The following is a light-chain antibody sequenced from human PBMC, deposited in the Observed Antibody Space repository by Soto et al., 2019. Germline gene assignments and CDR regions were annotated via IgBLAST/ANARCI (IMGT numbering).Light chain of an antibody. CDR2: SNN. CDR1: SSNIGAGYV. V-gene: IGLV1-44*01. Sequence: QSVLTQPPSVSGAPGQRVTISCTGSSSNIGAGYVVHWYQQLPGTAPKFLIYSNNQRPSGVPDRFSGSKSGTSASLAISGLQSEDEADYYCAAWDDSLNGYVFGTGTKVTVL. CDR3: AAWDDSLNGYV. J-gene: IGLJ1*01.